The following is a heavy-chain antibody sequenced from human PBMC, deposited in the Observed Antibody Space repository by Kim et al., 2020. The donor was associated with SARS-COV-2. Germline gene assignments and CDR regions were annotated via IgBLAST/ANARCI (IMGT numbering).Heavy chain of an antibody. CDR3: AREVVVVVAATGWFDP. Sequence: ASVKVSCKASGYTFTSYYMHWVRQAPGQGLEWMGIINPSGGSTSYAQKFQGRVTMTRDTSTSTVYMELSSLRSEDTAVYYCAREVVVVVAATGWFDPWGQGTLVTVSS. CDR2: INPSGGST. CDR1: GYTFTSYY. J-gene: IGHJ5*02. V-gene: IGHV1-46*01. D-gene: IGHD2-15*01.